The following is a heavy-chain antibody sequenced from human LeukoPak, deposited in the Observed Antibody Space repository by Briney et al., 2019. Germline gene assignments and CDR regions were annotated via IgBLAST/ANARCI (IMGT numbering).Heavy chain of an antibody. D-gene: IGHD2-15*01. Sequence: ASVKVSCKASGYTFTSYDINWVRQATGQGLEWMGWMNPNSGNTSYAQKFQGRVTMTRDMSTSTVYMELSSLRSEDTAVYYCARVELESSGSCCYFGYWGQGTLVTVSS. CDR2: MNPNSGNT. CDR1: GYTFTSYD. V-gene: IGHV1-8*02. CDR3: ARVELESSGSCCYFGY. J-gene: IGHJ4*02.